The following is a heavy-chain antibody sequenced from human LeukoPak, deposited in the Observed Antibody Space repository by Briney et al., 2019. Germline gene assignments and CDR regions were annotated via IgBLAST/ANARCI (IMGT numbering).Heavy chain of an antibody. Sequence: PGGSLRLSCAASGFTFSSYGMHWVRQAPGKGLEWVAFIRYDGSNKYYADSVKGRFTISRDNSKNTLYLQMNSLRAEDRAVYYCAKVTYGSGTYGAFDSWGQGTLVTVSS. J-gene: IGHJ4*02. D-gene: IGHD3-10*01. CDR3: AKVTYGSGTYGAFDS. CDR1: GFTFSSYG. CDR2: IRYDGSNK. V-gene: IGHV3-30*02.